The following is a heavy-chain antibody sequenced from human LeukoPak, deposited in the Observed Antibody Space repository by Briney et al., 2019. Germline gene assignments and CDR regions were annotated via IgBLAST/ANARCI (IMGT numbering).Heavy chain of an antibody. Sequence: KSGGPLRLSCAASGFSFNDYYMSWIRQAPGKGLEWISYISISGDTIYYADSVRGRFTISRDNAENSLYLHMNSLRAEDTAVYYCARGLWSGTYWGQGSLVTVSS. D-gene: IGHD3-10*01. CDR2: ISISGDTI. V-gene: IGHV3-11*04. CDR3: ARGLWSGTY. J-gene: IGHJ4*02. CDR1: GFSFNDYY.